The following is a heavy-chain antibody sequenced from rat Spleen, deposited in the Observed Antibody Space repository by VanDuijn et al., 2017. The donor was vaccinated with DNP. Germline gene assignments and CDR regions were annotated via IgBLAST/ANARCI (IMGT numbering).Heavy chain of an antibody. D-gene: IGHD1-12*02. V-gene: IGHV5-31*01. Sequence: EVQLVESGGGPVQPGRSLKLSCVASGFIFSNYWMTWIRQAPGKGLEWVASITNTGDGTYYSDSVKGRFSISRENAKSTLYLQVNSLRSEDTATYYCATVHYYDGTRFAYWGQGTLVTVSS. CDR2: ITNTGDGT. CDR1: GFIFSNYW. J-gene: IGHJ3*01. CDR3: ATVHYYDGTRFAY.